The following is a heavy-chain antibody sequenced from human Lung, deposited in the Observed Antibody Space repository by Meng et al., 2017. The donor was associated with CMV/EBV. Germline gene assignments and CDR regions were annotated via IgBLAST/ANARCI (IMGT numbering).Heavy chain of an antibody. D-gene: IGHD3-3*01. CDR1: GFNFRSHW. CDR2: IKQDGSEK. Sequence: GESXKISXAASGFNFRSHWMSWVRQAPGKGLEWVANIKQDGSEKYYVDSVKGRFTISRDNANNSLYLQMNSLRAEDTAVFYCVTWWTFWNDPGNYRGQGTLVTVSS. V-gene: IGHV3-7*01. J-gene: IGHJ4*02. CDR3: VTWWTFWNDPGNY.